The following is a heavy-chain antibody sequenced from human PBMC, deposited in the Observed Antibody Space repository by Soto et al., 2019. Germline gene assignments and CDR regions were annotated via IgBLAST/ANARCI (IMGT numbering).Heavy chain of an antibody. Sequence: EVQLVESGGGLVRPGGSLRLSCTVSGFSLRSFYMSWVRQAPGKGLEWVANIKEDGTEQHYVASVEGRFTISRDNPKNTLYLQMTSLRVEDTAVYYCARDRKAPSYGWSKVLDYWGQGALVTVSA. CDR1: GFSLRSFY. J-gene: IGHJ4*02. CDR2: IKEDGTEQ. CDR3: ARDRKAPSYGWSKVLDY. V-gene: IGHV3-7*03. D-gene: IGHD5-18*01.